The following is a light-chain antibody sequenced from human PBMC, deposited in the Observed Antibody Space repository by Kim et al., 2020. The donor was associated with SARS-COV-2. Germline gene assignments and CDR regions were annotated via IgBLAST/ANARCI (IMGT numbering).Light chain of an antibody. CDR3: QRYDSYPYT. J-gene: IGKJ2*01. CDR1: QSITTW. Sequence: DIQMTQSPSTLSASVGDRVTITCRASQSITTWLAWYQQKPGKAPKLLIYKASSLESGVPSRFSGSGSGTEFSLTISSLQPDDFATYYCQRYDSYPYTFGQGTKLRS. CDR2: KAS. V-gene: IGKV1-5*03.